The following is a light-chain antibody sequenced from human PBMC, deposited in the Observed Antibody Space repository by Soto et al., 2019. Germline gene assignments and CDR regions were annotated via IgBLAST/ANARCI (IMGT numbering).Light chain of an antibody. CDR3: QQYSNWWT. J-gene: IGKJ1*01. V-gene: IGKV3-15*01. CDR1: QSVRSN. CDR2: GAS. Sequence: EIVMTHSPATLSVCPGEIATHSCRAGQSVRSNVAWYQQKPGQAPSLLIYGASTRATGVPARFSGSGSGTEFSLTISSLQSEDFAVYYCQQYSNWWTFGQGTKVDIK.